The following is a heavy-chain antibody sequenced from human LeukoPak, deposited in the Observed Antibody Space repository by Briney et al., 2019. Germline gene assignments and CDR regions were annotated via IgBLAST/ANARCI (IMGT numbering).Heavy chain of an antibody. CDR2: IKSNPDGGTT. CDR3: ATDRPDY. Sequence: GGSLRLSCAASGFIFSNTYMSWVRQAPGKGMEWVGRIKSNPDGGTTDYAAPVKGRFIISRDDSENTVYLQMNSLTTEDTAVYFCATDRPDYWGQGTPVTVSS. CDR1: GFIFSNTY. V-gene: IGHV3-15*01. J-gene: IGHJ4*02.